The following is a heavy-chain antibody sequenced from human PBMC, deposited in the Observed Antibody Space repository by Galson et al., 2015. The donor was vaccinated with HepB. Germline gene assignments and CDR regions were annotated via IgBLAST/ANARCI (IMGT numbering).Heavy chain of an antibody. CDR3: ARGDIVVVVAATKPTDY. CDR1: GYTFTGYY. J-gene: IGHJ4*02. Sequence: SVKVSCKASGYTFTGYYMHWVRQAPGQGLEWMGQINPNSGGTNYAQKFQGRVTMTRDTSISTAYMELSRLRSGDTAVYYCARGDIVVVVAATKPTDYWGQGTLVTVSS. D-gene: IGHD2-15*01. CDR2: INPNSGGT. V-gene: IGHV1-2*06.